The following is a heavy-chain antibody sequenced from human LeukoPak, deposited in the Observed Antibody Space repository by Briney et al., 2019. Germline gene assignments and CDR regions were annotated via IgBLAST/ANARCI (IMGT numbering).Heavy chain of an antibody. CDR2: ISYDGSNK. Sequence: GGSLRLSCAASGFTFSSYAMHWVRQAPGKGLEWVAVISYDGSNKYYADSVKGRFTISRDNSKNTLYLRMNSLRAEDTAVYYCARDRVAFLEWLLSYWGQGTLVTVSS. J-gene: IGHJ4*02. CDR3: ARDRVAFLEWLLSY. CDR1: GFTFSSYA. D-gene: IGHD3-3*02. V-gene: IGHV3-30-3*01.